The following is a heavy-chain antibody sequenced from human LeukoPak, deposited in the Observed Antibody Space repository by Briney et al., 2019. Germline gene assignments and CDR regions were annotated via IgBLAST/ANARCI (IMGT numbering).Heavy chain of an antibody. CDR3: ARAGYGDSDFDY. J-gene: IGHJ4*02. Sequence: SETLSLTCAVSGGSISSNNWWSWVRQPPGKGLEWIGEIYHSGSTNHNPSLKSRVTISVDTSKNQFSLKLNSVTAADTAVYYCARAGYGDSDFDYWGQGTLVTVSS. D-gene: IGHD4-17*01. CDR1: GGSISSNNW. CDR2: IYHSGST. V-gene: IGHV4-4*02.